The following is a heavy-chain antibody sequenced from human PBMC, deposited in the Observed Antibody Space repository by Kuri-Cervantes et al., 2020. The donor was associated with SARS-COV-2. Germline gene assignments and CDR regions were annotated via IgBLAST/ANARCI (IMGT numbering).Heavy chain of an antibody. J-gene: IGHJ1*01. V-gene: IGHV3-33*01. CDR2: IWYDGSNK. Sequence: GGSLRLSCAASGFTFNSYGMHWVRQAPGKGLEWVAVIWYDGSNKYYADSVKGRFTISRDNSKNTLYLQMNTLKTEDTAVFYCARDASYSGSYGSFQHWGQGTLVTVSS. D-gene: IGHD1-26*01. CDR1: GFTFNSYG. CDR3: ARDASYSGSYGSFQH.